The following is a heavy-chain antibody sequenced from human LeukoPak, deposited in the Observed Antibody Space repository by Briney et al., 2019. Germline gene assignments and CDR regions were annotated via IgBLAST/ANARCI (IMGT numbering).Heavy chain of an antibody. CDR1: GFTFGDYL. CDR2: ISGGTT. CDR3: SRGSGWLSGY. J-gene: IGHJ4*02. Sequence: GGSLRLSCTASGFTFGDYLMSWFRQAPGRGLEWIGFISGGTTEYAASVKGRFTISRADSTSIAYLQMNSLPTEDTAVYYCSRGSGWLSGYWGQGTLVTVSS. V-gene: IGHV3-49*03. D-gene: IGHD6-19*01.